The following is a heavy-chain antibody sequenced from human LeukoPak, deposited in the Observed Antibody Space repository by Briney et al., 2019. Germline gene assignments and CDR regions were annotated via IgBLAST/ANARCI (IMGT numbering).Heavy chain of an antibody. D-gene: IGHD5-24*01. CDR1: GFTFGSYS. Sequence: GGSLRLSCVASGFTFGSYSMNWVRQAPGKGLEWVSYISGSSSTIYYADSVKGRFTISRDNAKNSLYLQMNSLRDEDTAVYYCARDSGRLTQYYFEYWGQGTLVTVSS. V-gene: IGHV3-48*02. CDR2: ISGSSSTI. J-gene: IGHJ4*02. CDR3: ARDSGRLTQYYFEY.